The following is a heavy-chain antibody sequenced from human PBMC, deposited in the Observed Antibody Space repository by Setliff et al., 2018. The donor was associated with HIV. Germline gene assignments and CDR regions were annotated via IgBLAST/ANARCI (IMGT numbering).Heavy chain of an antibody. CDR1: GGSFSDYY. CDR3: ARDRMPMASWVPDK. CDR2: IYYSGST. J-gene: IGHJ4*02. D-gene: IGHD2-2*01. V-gene: IGHV4-34*11. Sequence: SETLSLTCAVYGGSFSDYYWSWIRQPPGKGLEWIGYIYYSGSTNYNPSLKSRVTMSVDASKNQFSLNLSSVTAADTAVYYCARDRMPMASWVPDKWGQGTLVTVSS.